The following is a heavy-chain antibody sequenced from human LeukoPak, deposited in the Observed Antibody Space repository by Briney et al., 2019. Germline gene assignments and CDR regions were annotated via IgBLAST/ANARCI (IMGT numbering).Heavy chain of an antibody. D-gene: IGHD5-18*01. CDR1: GFSLRSSGVG. CDR3: AHTWIQLWGGGPGFDY. CDR2: IYWDDDE. Sequence: SGPTLVKPTQTLTLTCTFSGFSLRSSGVGVGWIRQPPGKALEWLALIYWDDDENYSPALKSRVTITKDTSKNQVFLTMTNMDPVDTATYYCAHTWIQLWGGGPGFDYWGQGTLVTVSS. J-gene: IGHJ4*02. V-gene: IGHV2-5*02.